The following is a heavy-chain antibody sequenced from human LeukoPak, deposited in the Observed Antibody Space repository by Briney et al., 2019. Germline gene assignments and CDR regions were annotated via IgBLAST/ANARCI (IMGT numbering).Heavy chain of an antibody. D-gene: IGHD5-18*01. V-gene: IGHV4-59*02. CDR2: IYHTGST. J-gene: IGHJ4*02. CDR3: AKDSFDTAMVDVYYFDY. Sequence: SETLSLTCTVSGGSVSDYYWSWIRQSPGKGLEWVGYIYHTGSTSYSPSLKSRVTISVDTSKNQFSLKLSSVTAADTAVYYCAKDSFDTAMVDVYYFDYWGQGTLVTVSS. CDR1: GGSVSDYY.